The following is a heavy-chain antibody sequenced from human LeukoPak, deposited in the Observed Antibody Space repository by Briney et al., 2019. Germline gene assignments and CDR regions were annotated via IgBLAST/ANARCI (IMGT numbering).Heavy chain of an antibody. CDR1: GFTFSSYA. Sequence: PGRSLRLSCAASGFTFSSYAMRWVRQAPGKGLEWVAVISYDGSNKYYADSVKGRFTISRDNSKNTLYLQMNSLRAEDTAVYYCARDQLVAATHYFDYWGQGTLVTVSS. V-gene: IGHV3-30*04. D-gene: IGHD2-15*01. CDR2: ISYDGSNK. CDR3: ARDQLVAATHYFDY. J-gene: IGHJ4*02.